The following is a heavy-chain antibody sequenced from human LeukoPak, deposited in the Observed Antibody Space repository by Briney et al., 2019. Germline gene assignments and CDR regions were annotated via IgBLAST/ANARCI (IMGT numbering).Heavy chain of an antibody. Sequence: GESLQISCKGSGYSFTSYWIGWVRQMPGKGLEWMGIIYPGDSDTRYSPSFQGQVTISADKSISTAYLQWSSLKASDTAMYYCARRYCSGGSCYWFDYWGQGTLVTVSS. CDR3: ARRYCSGGSCYWFDY. J-gene: IGHJ4*02. CDR1: GYSFTSYW. CDR2: IYPGDSDT. V-gene: IGHV5-51*01. D-gene: IGHD2-15*01.